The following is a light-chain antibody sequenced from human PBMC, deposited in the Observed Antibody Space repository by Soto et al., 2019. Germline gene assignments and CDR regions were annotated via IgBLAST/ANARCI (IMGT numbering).Light chain of an antibody. CDR3: SSYTFTSTLYV. J-gene: IGLJ1*01. CDR2: EVT. V-gene: IGLV2-14*01. Sequence: CCSGSSSDVGGHNYVSWYQQHPGKAPKLMIYEVTKRPSGVSNRFSGSKSGNTASLTISGLQAEDEADYYCSSYTFTSTLYVFGTGTKVTVL. CDR1: SSDVGGHNY.